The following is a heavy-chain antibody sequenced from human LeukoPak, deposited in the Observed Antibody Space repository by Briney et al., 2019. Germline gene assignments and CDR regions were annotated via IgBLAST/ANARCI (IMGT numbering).Heavy chain of an antibody. J-gene: IGHJ4*02. CDR1: GFTFSSYW. CDR2: IKQDGSEK. Sequence: GGSLGLSCAASGFTFSSYWMSWVRQAPGKGLGWVANIKQDGSEKYYVDSVKGRFTISRDNAKNSLYLQMNSLEAEDTAVYYCAKVSRTNHDNFFDYWGQGTLVTVSS. D-gene: IGHD1-14*01. CDR3: AKVSRTNHDNFFDY. V-gene: IGHV3-7*01.